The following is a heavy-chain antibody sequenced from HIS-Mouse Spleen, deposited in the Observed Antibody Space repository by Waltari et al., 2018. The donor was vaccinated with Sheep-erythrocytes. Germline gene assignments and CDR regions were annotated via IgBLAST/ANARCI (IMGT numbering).Heavy chain of an antibody. D-gene: IGHD6-13*01. CDR2: ISSSSSYI. J-gene: IGHJ3*02. CDR3: ARDRAAEAFDI. Sequence: EVQLVESGGGLVKPGGSLRLPGAASGFPFSSYSMNWVRQAPGKGLEWVSSISSSSSYIYYADSVKGRFTISRDNAKNSLYLQMNSLRAEDTAVYYCARDRAAEAFDIWGQGTMVTVSS. CDR1: GFPFSSYS. V-gene: IGHV3-21*01.